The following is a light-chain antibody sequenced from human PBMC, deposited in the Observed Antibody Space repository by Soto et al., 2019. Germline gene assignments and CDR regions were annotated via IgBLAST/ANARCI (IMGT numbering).Light chain of an antibody. J-gene: IGKJ1*01. Sequence: DIQMTQSPSTLSASLLDRVTITCRASQSISSWLAWYQQKPGKAPKLLIYDASSLESGVPSRFSGSGSGTEFTLTISSLQPDDFATYYCQQYNSYRTFGQGTKVDIK. CDR3: QQYNSYRT. V-gene: IGKV1-5*01. CDR2: DAS. CDR1: QSISSW.